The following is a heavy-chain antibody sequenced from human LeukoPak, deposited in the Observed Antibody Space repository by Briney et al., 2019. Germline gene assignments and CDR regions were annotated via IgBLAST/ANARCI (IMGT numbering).Heavy chain of an antibody. V-gene: IGHV1-18*01. CDR1: GYTFTSYG. J-gene: IGHJ4*02. CDR2: ISAYNDNT. D-gene: IGHD3-3*01. CDR3: ARAPRITIFGVRPLPDY. Sequence: ASVKVSCKASGYTFTSYGISWVRQAPGQGLEWMGWISAYNDNTNYAQKLQGRVTMTTDTSTSTAYMELRSLRSDDTAVYYCARAPRITIFGVRPLPDYWGQGTLVTVSS.